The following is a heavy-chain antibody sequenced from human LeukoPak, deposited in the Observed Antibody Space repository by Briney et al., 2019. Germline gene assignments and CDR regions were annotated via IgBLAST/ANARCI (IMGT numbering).Heavy chain of an antibody. CDR1: GGSISSSSYY. V-gene: IGHV4-39*07. D-gene: IGHD5-18*01. Sequence: PSETLSLTCTVSGGSISSSSYYWGWLRQPPGKGLEWIGNIYYRGNTYYSPSRKSRVTISVDTSKNQFSLKLSSVTAADTAVYYCARVHLATAINYWGQGTLVTVSS. J-gene: IGHJ4*02. CDR3: ARVHLATAINY. CDR2: IYYRGNT.